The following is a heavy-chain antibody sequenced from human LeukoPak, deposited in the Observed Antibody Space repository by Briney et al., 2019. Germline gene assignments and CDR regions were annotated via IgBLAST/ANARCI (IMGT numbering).Heavy chain of an antibody. J-gene: IGHJ4*02. D-gene: IGHD3-10*01. CDR2: ISSRDSTT. Sequence: GGSLRLSCAASGFTFSSYEMNWVRQAPGKGLEWVSYISSRDSTTYYADSVKGRFTISRDNSKNTLYLQMNSLRAEDTAVYYCAKDPLEWFGELPEGDYWGQGTLVTVSS. CDR3: AKDPLEWFGELPEGDY. V-gene: IGHV3-48*03. CDR1: GFTFSSYE.